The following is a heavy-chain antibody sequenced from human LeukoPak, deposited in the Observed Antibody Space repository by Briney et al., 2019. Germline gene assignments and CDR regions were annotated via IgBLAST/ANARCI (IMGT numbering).Heavy chain of an antibody. J-gene: IGHJ5*02. Sequence: SETLSLTCTVSGGSISSGDYYWSWIRQPPGKGLEWVGYMYYSGSTYYNPSLKSRVTISMDTSKNQFSLKLSSVTAADTAVYYCARPYYYDSRIDPWGQGTLVTVSS. CDR2: MYYSGST. CDR3: ARPYYYDSRIDP. V-gene: IGHV4-30-4*01. CDR1: GGSISSGDYY. D-gene: IGHD3-22*01.